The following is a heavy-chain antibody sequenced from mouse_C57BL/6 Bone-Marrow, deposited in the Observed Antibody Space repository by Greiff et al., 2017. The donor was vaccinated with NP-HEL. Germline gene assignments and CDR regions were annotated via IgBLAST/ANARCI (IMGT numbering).Heavy chain of an antibody. Sequence: VQLQESGPGLVQPSQSLSISCTASGFSLTSYGVHWVRQPPGKGLEWLGVIWSGGSTDYNAAFISRLSISKDNSKSQVFFKMNILQDDDTAIYYCAPMRYGSTFAYWGQGTLVTVSA. CDR1: GFSLTSYG. V-gene: IGHV2-4*01. J-gene: IGHJ3*01. CDR2: IWSGGST. CDR3: APMRYGSTFAY. D-gene: IGHD1-1*01.